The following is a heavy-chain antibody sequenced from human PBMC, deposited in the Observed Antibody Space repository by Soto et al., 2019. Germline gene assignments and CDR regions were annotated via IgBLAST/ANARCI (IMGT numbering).Heavy chain of an antibody. V-gene: IGHV3-23*01. CDR3: AKDFFGESYFDY. D-gene: IGHD3-10*01. J-gene: IGHJ4*02. CDR1: GFTFSSYA. CDR2: ISGSGGST. Sequence: VGSLRLSCAASGFTFSSYAMSWVRQAPGKGLEWVSGISGSGGSTYYADSVKGRFTISRDNSKNTAHLQMNSLRAEDTAVYYCAKDFFGESYFDYWGQGTLVTVSS.